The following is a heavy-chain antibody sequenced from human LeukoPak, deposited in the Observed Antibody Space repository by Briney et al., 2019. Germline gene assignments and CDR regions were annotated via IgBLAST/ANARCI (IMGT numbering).Heavy chain of an antibody. J-gene: IGHJ4*02. CDR1: GYTFTSYD. CDR3: ARLVVVAATLIGFDY. CDR2: MNPNSGNT. V-gene: IGHV1-8*01. Sequence: ASVKVSCKASGYTFTSYDINWVRQATGQGLGWMGWMNPNSGNTGYAQKFQGRVTMTRNTSISTAYMELSSLRSEDTAVYYCARLVVVAATLIGFDYWGQGTLVTVSS. D-gene: IGHD2-15*01.